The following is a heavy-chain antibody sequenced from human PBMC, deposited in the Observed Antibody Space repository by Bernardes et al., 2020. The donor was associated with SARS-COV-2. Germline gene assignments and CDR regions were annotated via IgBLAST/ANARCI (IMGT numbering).Heavy chain of an antibody. Sequence: SETLSLTCTVSGGSIGSYYWSWIRQPAGKGLEWIWRIYTSGSTNYNPSLKSRVTMSVDTSKNQFSLKLTSVTAADTAVYYCARYPLYDFWSGYSNWFFDLWGRGTLVTVSS. CDR2: IYTSGST. V-gene: IGHV4-4*07. CDR1: GGSIGSYY. CDR3: ARYPLYDFWSGYSNWFFDL. D-gene: IGHD3-3*01. J-gene: IGHJ2*01.